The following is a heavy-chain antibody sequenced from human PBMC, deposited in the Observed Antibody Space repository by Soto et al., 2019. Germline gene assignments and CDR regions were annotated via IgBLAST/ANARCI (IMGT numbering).Heavy chain of an antibody. Sequence: SGPTLVNPTQTLTLTCTFSGFSLSTNGAGVGWIRQSPGKALEWLALIYWDGDQRYSPSLRSRLTITKDTSKNQVVLTMTKVDSVDTATYFCAHRRSTYKTTDGTWFDPWGPGTVVTVSS. CDR2: IYWDGDQ. CDR1: GFSLSTNGAG. CDR3: AHRRSTYKTTDGTWFDP. D-gene: IGHD6-13*01. J-gene: IGHJ5*02. V-gene: IGHV2-5*02.